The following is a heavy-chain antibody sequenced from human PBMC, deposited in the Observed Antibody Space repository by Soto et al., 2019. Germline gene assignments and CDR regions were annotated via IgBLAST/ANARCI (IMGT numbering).Heavy chain of an antibody. CDR3: AKSPAKYDSSGYYSYYFDY. D-gene: IGHD3-22*01. V-gene: IGHV3-23*01. CDR1: GFTFSSYA. Sequence: PWGSLRLSCGASGFTFSSYAMSCVRQAPGKGLEWVSAISGSGGRTYYADSVKGRFTISRDNSKNTLYLEMNSLRAEDTAVYYCAKSPAKYDSSGYYSYYFDYWGQGTLVTVAS. CDR2: ISGSGGRT. J-gene: IGHJ4*02.